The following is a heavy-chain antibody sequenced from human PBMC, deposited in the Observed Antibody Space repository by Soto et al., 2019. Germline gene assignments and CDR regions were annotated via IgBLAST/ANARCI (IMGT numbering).Heavy chain of an antibody. D-gene: IGHD4-17*01. V-gene: IGHV3-30-3*01. J-gene: IGHJ6*02. Sequence: VQLVESGGGVVQPGRSLRLSCAASGFTFSSYAMHWVRQAPGKGLEWVAVISYDGNNKYYADSVKGRFTISRDNSQNTLYVQMTSLRVDDTAIFYCVREGRPGDYARLGYFGMDVWGQGTTVTVSS. CDR1: GFTFSSYA. CDR2: ISYDGNNK. CDR3: VREGRPGDYARLGYFGMDV.